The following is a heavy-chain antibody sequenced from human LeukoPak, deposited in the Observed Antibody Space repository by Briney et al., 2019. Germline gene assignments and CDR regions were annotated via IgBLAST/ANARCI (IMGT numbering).Heavy chain of an antibody. CDR1: GFTFNSYW. CDR2: INPDGSWT. J-gene: IGHJ5*02. Sequence: SGGSLRLSCAASGFTFNSYWMVWFRQAPGKGLVWVSCINPDGSWTLHADSVKGRFAISRDYARNTLYLQMNSLGVEDTAMYYCVRYEQRPGVTASDPWSQGTLVTVSS. V-gene: IGHV3-74*01. D-gene: IGHD2-21*02. CDR3: VRYEQRPGVTASDP.